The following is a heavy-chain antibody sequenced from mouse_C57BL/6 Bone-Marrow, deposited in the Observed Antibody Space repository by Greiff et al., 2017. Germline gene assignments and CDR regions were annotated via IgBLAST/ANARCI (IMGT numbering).Heavy chain of an antibody. V-gene: IGHV7-3*01. CDR2: IRNKANGDTT. Sequence: EVMLVESGGGLVQPGGSLSLSCAASGFTFTDYYMSWVRQPPGKALEWLGFIRNKANGDTTEYSAYVKGRFTISRDNSKSILYLQMTALRAEDSATYYCARSYAMDYWGQGTSVTVSS. CDR3: ARSYAMDY. CDR1: GFTFTDYY. J-gene: IGHJ4*01.